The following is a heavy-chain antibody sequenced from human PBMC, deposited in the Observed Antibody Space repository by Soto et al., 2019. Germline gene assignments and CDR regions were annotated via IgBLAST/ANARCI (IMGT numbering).Heavy chain of an antibody. J-gene: IGHJ5*02. D-gene: IGHD2-2*01. CDR1: GGSISSGGYY. CDR2: IYYSGST. V-gene: IGHV4-31*03. Sequence: SETLSLTCTVSGGSISSGGYYWSWIRQHPGKGLEWIGYIYYSGSTYYNPSLKSRVTISVDTSKNQFSLKLSSVTAADTAVYYCARFSYCSSTSCYASGNWFDPWGQGTLVTVSS. CDR3: ARFSYCSSTSCYASGNWFDP.